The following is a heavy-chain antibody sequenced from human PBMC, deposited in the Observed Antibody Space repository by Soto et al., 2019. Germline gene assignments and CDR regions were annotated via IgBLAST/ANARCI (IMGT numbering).Heavy chain of an antibody. CDR3: ARATTVTFMDV. Sequence: GASVKVSRKASGYTFTSYDINWVRQATGQGLEWMGWMNPNSGNTGYARKFQGRVTMTRNTSISTAYMELSSLRSEDTAVYYCARATTVTFMDVWGKGTTFTVSS. CDR2: MNPNSGNT. V-gene: IGHV1-8*01. J-gene: IGHJ6*03. D-gene: IGHD4-4*01. CDR1: GYTFTSYD.